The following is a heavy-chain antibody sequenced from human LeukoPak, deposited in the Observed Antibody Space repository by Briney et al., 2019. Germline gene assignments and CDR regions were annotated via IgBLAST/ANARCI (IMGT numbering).Heavy chain of an antibody. CDR1: GLTFSTYA. Sequence: GGPLRLSFAAPGLTFSTYAMSGFAKPPGKGLNWVSLISGGGSPSFYADSEKGRFTISRDNSKNNLYLQMDRLRAEDTAVYYCASRDSYSGDICYGLAYWGQGTLVTVSS. D-gene: IGHD2-15*01. CDR2: ISGGGSPS. CDR3: ASRDSYSGDICYGLAY. J-gene: IGHJ4*02. V-gene: IGHV3-23*01.